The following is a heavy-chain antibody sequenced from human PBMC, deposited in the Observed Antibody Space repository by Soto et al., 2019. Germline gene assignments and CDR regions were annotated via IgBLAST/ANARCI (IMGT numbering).Heavy chain of an antibody. CDR2: IYTSWST. V-gene: IGHV4-4*07. Sequence: SATXSLTCTFSVCSISSYYFSLIRHPAGKGLEWIGRIYTSWSTNYNPSLKSRVTMSVDTSKNQFSMKLSSVTAADTAVYYCARNNDYGDKTSMEVWGKGTKVKVSS. CDR3: ARNNDYGDKTSMEV. D-gene: IGHD4-17*01. J-gene: IGHJ6*04. CDR1: VCSISSYY.